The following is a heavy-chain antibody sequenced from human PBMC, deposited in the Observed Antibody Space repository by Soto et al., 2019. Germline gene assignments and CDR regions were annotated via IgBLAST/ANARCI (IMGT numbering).Heavy chain of an antibody. CDR3: ARGLLRRLRVEGYYYYGIDI. V-gene: IGHV3-30-3*01. CDR1: GFNFSIYA. CDR2: ISYDGSNK. Sequence: PGGSLRLSCAASGFNFSIYAMHWVRQAPGKGLEWVAVISYDGSNKYYADSVKGRFTISIDNSKNTLYLQMYSLRAEDTAVYYCARGLLRRLRVEGYYYYGIDIWAEAITLTV. D-gene: IGHD3-22*01. J-gene: IGHJ6*01.